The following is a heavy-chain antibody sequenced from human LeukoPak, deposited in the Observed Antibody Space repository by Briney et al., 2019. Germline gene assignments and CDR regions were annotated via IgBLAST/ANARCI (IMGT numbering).Heavy chain of an antibody. J-gene: IGHJ4*02. V-gene: IGHV4-39*01. CDR2: IYYSGST. CDR1: GGSISSSSYY. Sequence: SDTLSLTCTVSGGSISSSSYYWGWIRQPPGTGLEWLERIYYSGSTYYNPSLKSRVTISVDTSKNQFSLKLSSVTAADTAVYYCARHFMVRGVIQYFDYWGRGTLVTVSS. CDR3: ARHFMVRGVIQYFDY. D-gene: IGHD3-10*01.